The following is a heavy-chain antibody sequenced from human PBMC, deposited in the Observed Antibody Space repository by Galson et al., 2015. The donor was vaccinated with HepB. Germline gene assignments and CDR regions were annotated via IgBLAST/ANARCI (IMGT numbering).Heavy chain of an antibody. Sequence: QSGAEVKKPGGSLKISCRGSGYSFPSYWIGWGRQMPGKGLGWMGIIYPGDSDTTYSPAFQGQVPISVDKSISTAYLHWSSLKASDTAMYYCARGFGSGLLGYFDYWGQGTLVTVSS. CDR1: GYSFPSYW. V-gene: IGHV5-51*01. J-gene: IGHJ4*02. D-gene: IGHD3-10*01. CDR3: ARGFGSGLLGYFDY. CDR2: IYPGDSDT.